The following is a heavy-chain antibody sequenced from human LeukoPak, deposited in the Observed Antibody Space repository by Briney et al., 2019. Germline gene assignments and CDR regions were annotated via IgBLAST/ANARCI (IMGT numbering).Heavy chain of an antibody. CDR2: IFSNGNT. Sequence: PSETLSLTCSVSGGSIPSSGHYWGWIRQSPEKGLDWIGSIFSNGNTYYNPSVKSQITISVDTSNNQFSLQLTSVTAAETAVYYCARSATVTTGYFDYWGQGALVTVSS. CDR3: ARSATVTTGYFDY. J-gene: IGHJ4*02. D-gene: IGHD4-17*01. V-gene: IGHV4-39*07. CDR1: GGSIPSSGHY.